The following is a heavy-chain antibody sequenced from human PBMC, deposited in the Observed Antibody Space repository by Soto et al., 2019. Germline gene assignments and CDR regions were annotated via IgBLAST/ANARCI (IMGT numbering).Heavy chain of an antibody. CDR1: GFQFSSYE. Sequence: EVQLAESGGGLVQPGGSLRLSCAASGFQFSSYEMNWVRQAPGKGLEWVAHISHSGATIFYTDSVKGRFTISRDNTNNSLSLQMNSLRADDTAIYYRARGAFWYTTSTTDDAFDVWGQGTVVTVSS. D-gene: IGHD6-6*01. CDR2: ISHSGATI. V-gene: IGHV3-48*03. J-gene: IGHJ3*01. CDR3: ARGAFWYTTSTTDDAFDV.